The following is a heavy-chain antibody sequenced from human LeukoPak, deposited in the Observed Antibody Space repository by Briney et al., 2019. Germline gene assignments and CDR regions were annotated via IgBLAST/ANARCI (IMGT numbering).Heavy chain of an antibody. CDR2: ISAYNGNT. D-gene: IGHD1-26*01. CDR1: GCTFTSYG. V-gene: IGHV1-18*01. CDR3: ARDSDIVGAIDAFDI. J-gene: IGHJ3*02. Sequence: ASVKVSCKASGCTFTSYGISWVRQAPGQGLEWMGWISAYNGNTNYAQKLQGRVTMTTDTSTSTAYMELRSLRSDDTAVYYCARDSDIVGAIDAFDIWGQGTMVTVSS.